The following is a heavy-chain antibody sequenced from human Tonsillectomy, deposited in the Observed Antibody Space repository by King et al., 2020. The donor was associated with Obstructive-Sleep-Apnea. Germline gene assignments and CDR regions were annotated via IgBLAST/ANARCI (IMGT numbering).Heavy chain of an antibody. J-gene: IGHJ4*02. Sequence: VQLQESGPGLVKPSQTLSLTCTVSGGSISSGDYNWNWIRQPPGKGLEWIGYINYSGSTHYNPSLKSRLIISVDTSKNQFSLKLSSVTAADTAVYYCARSPKLIWFGELTTFDYWGQGTLVTVSS. CDR2: INYSGST. V-gene: IGHV4-30-4*01. D-gene: IGHD3-10*01. CDR1: GGSISSGDYN. CDR3: ARSPKLIWFGELTTFDY.